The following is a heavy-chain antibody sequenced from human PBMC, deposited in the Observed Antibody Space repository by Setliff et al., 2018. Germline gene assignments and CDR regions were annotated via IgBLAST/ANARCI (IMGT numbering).Heavy chain of an antibody. Sequence: SETLSLTCAVQGGPFSGYYWSWIRQPPGKGLESIGDINHSGGTNYNPSLKSRVTVSIDTSKNHFPLKLSSVTAADTAVYYCARGFLRYDSGTYYTYWGQGTLVTVSS. CDR2: INHSGGT. CDR1: GGPFSGYY. J-gene: IGHJ4*02. CDR3: ARGFLRYDSGTYYTY. D-gene: IGHD3-10*01. V-gene: IGHV4-34*01.